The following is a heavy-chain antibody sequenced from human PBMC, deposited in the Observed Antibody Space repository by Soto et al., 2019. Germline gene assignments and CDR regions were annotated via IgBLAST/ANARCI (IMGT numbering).Heavy chain of an antibody. CDR1: GGTFSSYA. CDR3: ARQRDYYDSSGHQRYFDL. J-gene: IGHJ2*01. Sequence: ASVKVSCKASGGTFSSYAISWVRQAPGQGLEWMGGIIPIFGTANYAQKFQGRVTITADKSTSTAYMELSSLRSEDTAVYYCARQRDYYDSSGHQRYFDLWGRGTLVTVSS. V-gene: IGHV1-69*06. CDR2: IIPIFGTA. D-gene: IGHD3-22*01.